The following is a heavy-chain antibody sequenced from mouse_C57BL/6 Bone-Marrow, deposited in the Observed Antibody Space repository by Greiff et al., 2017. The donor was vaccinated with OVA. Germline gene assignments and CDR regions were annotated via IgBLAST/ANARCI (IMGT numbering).Heavy chain of an antibody. Sequence: VKLMESGPELVKPGASVKISCKASGYAFSSSWMNWVKQRPGKGLEWLGRIYPGDGDTNYNGKFKGKATLTADKSSSTAYMQLSSLTSENSAVYFGARHEDGYYASYFDYWGQGTTLTVSS. CDR1: GYAFSSSW. CDR3: ARHEDGYYASYFDY. D-gene: IGHD2-3*01. J-gene: IGHJ2*01. CDR2: IYPGDGDT. V-gene: IGHV1-82*01.